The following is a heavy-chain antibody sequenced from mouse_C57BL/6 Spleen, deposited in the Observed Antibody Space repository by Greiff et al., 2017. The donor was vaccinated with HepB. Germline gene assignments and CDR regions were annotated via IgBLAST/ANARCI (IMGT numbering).Heavy chain of an antibody. V-gene: IGHV1-47*01. D-gene: IGHD1-1*01. Sequence: QVQLQQSGAELVKPGASVKMSCKASGYTFTTYPIEWMKQNHGKSLEWIGNFHPYNDDTKYNEKFKGKATLTVEKSSSTVYLELSRLTSDDSAVYYCAKSYYGSSYWYFDVWGTGTTVTVSS. CDR2: FHPYNDDT. J-gene: IGHJ1*03. CDR3: AKSYYGSSYWYFDV. CDR1: GYTFTTYP.